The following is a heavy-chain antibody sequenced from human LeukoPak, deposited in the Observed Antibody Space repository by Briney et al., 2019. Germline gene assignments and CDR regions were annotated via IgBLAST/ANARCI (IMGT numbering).Heavy chain of an antibody. J-gene: IGHJ4*02. CDR2: IKQDGSEK. CDR3: ARIRYFDWWGVDY. CDR1: GFTFSSHW. V-gene: IGHV3-7*01. D-gene: IGHD3-9*01. Sequence: QPGGSLRLSCAASGFTFSSHWMSWVRQAPGKGLEWVANIKQDGSEKYYVDSVKGRFTISRDNAKNSLYLQMNSLRAEDTAVYYCARIRYFDWWGVDYWGQGTLVTVSS.